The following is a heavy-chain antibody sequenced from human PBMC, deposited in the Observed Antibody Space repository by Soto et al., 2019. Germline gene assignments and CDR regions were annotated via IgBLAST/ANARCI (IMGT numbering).Heavy chain of an antibody. CDR3: ARSGYGSGSQYGMDV. J-gene: IGHJ6*02. CDR1: GGSIISGYYY. D-gene: IGHD3-10*01. Sequence: PSETLSLTCTVCGGSIISGYYYWGWIRQAPGKGLEWIGYIYYSGSTDYNPSLKSRVTISVDTSKKQFSLKLSSLTAPDTDVYYCARSGYGSGSQYGMDVWGQRTTVAVSS. CDR2: IYYSGST. V-gene: IGHV4-30-4*01.